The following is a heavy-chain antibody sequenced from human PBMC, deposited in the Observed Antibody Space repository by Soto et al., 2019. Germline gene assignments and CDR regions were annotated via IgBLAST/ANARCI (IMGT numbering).Heavy chain of an antibody. Sequence: EVQLVESGGGLVKPGGSLRLSCAASGFTFSSYSMNWVRQAPGKGLEWVSSISSSSSYIYYADSVKGHFTISRDNAKNSLYLQMNRLRAGDTAVYFCARDHYDSSGHDYWGQGTLVTVSS. CDR1: GFTFSSYS. D-gene: IGHD3-22*01. CDR3: ARDHYDSSGHDY. CDR2: ISSSSSYI. J-gene: IGHJ4*02. V-gene: IGHV3-21*01.